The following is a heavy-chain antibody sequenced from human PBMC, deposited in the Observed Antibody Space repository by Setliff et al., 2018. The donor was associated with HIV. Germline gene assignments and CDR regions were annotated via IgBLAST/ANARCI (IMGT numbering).Heavy chain of an antibody. J-gene: IGHJ4*02. CDR2: SIPMYGTS. CDR3: ARDGIAVAAV. Sequence: ASVKVSCKASGGTFSSYAISWVRQAPGQGLEWMGGSIPMYGTSNYAQKFQGRVTITADKSTSTAYMELSSLRSEDTAVYYCARDGIAVAAVWGQGTLVTVSS. V-gene: IGHV1-69*06. D-gene: IGHD6-19*01. CDR1: GGTFSSYA.